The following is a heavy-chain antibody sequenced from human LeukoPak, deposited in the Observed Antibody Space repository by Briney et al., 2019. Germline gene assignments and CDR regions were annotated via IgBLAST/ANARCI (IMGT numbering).Heavy chain of an antibody. CDR2: ISYDGSNK. J-gene: IGHJ4*02. CDR1: GFTFSSYA. CDR3: ARELPFDY. Sequence: GGSLRLSCAAPGFTFSSYAMHWVRQAPGKGLEWVAVISYDGSNKYYADSVKGRFTISRDNAKNTLYLQMNSLRAEDTAVYYCARELPFDYWGQGTLVTVSS. V-gene: IGHV3-30-3*01.